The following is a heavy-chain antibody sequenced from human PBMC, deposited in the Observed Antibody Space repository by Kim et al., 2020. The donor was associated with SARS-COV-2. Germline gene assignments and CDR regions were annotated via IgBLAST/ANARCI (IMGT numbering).Heavy chain of an antibody. CDR3: AREGGYCSGGSCRYYFDY. J-gene: IGHJ4*02. D-gene: IGHD2-15*01. CDR1: GYTFTSYA. CDR2: INAGNGNT. V-gene: IGHV1-3*01. Sequence: ASVKVSCKASGYTFTSYAMHWVRQAPGQRLEWMGWINAGNGNTKYSQKFQGRVTITRDTSASTAYMELSSLRSEDTAVYYCAREGGYCSGGSCRYYFDYWGQGTLVTVSS.